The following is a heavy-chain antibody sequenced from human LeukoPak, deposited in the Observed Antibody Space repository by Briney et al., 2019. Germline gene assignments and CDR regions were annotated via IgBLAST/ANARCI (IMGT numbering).Heavy chain of an antibody. CDR2: IRPDASDM. CDR1: GFTFNSYY. J-gene: IGHJ4*02. Sequence: GGSLRLSCAASGFTFNSYYMAWVRQAPGKGLEWVANIRPDASDMFYVDSVKGRFTISRDNAETSLYLQMNSLRVEDTAIYYCARWGYNSGWYLDYWGQGTLVTVYS. V-gene: IGHV3-7*01. D-gene: IGHD6-19*01. CDR3: ARWGYNSGWYLDY.